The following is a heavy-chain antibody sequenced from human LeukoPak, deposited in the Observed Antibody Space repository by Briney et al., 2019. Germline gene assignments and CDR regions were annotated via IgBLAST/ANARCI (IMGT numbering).Heavy chain of an antibody. J-gene: IGHJ4*02. CDR2: VNPKSGYT. CDR3: ARVDGSPDS. Sequence: ASVKVSCKASGYTFTSYAMHWVRQAPGQRLEWMGWVNPKSGYTGYAQKFQGRVTITRDTSINTAYMELSSLTSEDTAVYYCARVDGSPDSWGQGTLVTVSS. D-gene: IGHD2-15*01. CDR1: GYTFTSYA. V-gene: IGHV1-8*03.